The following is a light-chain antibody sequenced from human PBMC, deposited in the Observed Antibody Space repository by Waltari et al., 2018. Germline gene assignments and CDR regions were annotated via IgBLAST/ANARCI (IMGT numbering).Light chain of an antibody. CDR2: WAS. J-gene: IGKJ1*01. CDR1: QSVLYSSNNKNY. CDR3: QQYYSTPRT. V-gene: IGKV4-1*01. Sequence: DIVMTQSPDSLAVSLGGRATINCKSSQSVLYSSNNKNYLAWYQQKPGQPPKLLISWASTRDSGVPDRFSASGSGTDFTLTINSLRAEDVAVYYCQQYYSTPRTFGQGTKVEIK.